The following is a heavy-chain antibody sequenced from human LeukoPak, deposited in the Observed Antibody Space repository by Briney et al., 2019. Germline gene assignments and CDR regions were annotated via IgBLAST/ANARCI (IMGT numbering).Heavy chain of an antibody. J-gene: IGHJ4*02. CDR1: GFTFSSYA. V-gene: IGHV3-23*01. Sequence: QPGGSLRLSCAASGFTFSSYAMSWVRRAPGKGLEWVSGISGSGANTYYADSVKGRFTISRDNSENTLDLQMNSLRVEDTAVYYCAKDHYSSSPGHFDYWGQGTLVTVSS. D-gene: IGHD6-6*01. CDR3: AKDHYSSSPGHFDY. CDR2: ISGSGANT.